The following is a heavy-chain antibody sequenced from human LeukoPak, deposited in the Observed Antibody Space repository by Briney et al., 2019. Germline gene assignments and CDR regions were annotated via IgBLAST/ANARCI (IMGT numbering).Heavy chain of an antibody. D-gene: IGHD6-13*01. V-gene: IGHV4-61*01. CDR3: ARGFGSSSWFDP. J-gene: IGHJ5*02. CDR1: GGSISSGSYY. CDR2: IYYSGST. Sequence: SETLSLTCTVSGGSISSGSYYWSWIRQPPGKGVEWIGYIYYSGSTNYNPSLKSRVTISVDTSKNQFSLKLSSVTAADTAVYYCARGFGSSSWFDPWGQGTLVTVSS.